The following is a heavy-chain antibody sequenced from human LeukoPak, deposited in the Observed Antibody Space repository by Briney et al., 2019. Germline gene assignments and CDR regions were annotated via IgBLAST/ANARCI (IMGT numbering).Heavy chain of an antibody. CDR2: IKQDGSEK. D-gene: IGHD6-19*01. V-gene: IGHV3-7*01. Sequence: GGSLRLSCAASGFTFSSYWMSWVRQAPGKGLEWVANIKQDGSEKYYVDPVKGRFTISRDNAKNSLYLQMNSLRAEDTAVYYCAREDSSGWYRGDYWGQGTLVTVSS. CDR3: AREDSSGWYRGDY. J-gene: IGHJ4*02. CDR1: GFTFSSYW.